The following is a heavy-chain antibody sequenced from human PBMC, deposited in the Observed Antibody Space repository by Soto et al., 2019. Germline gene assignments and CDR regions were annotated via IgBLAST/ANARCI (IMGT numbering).Heavy chain of an antibody. D-gene: IGHD6-13*01. Sequence: PSETLSLTCTVSGGSISTYYWTWIRQPPGKGLEWIGYIHYSGSTNYNPSLKSRVTILVDMSKNQFSLKLRSVTAADTAVYYCARAGSSSWYRWFDPWGQGTLVTVSS. CDR1: GGSISTYY. J-gene: IGHJ5*02. V-gene: IGHV4-59*01. CDR3: ARAGSSSWYRWFDP. CDR2: IHYSGST.